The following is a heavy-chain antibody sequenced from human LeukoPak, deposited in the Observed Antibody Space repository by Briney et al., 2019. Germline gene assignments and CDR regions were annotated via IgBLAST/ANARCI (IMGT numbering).Heavy chain of an antibody. D-gene: IGHD4-11*01. V-gene: IGHV1-2*02. CDR2: INPNSGGT. CDR1: GYTFTGYY. Sequence: ASVKVSCKASGYTFTGYYMHWVRQAPGQGLEWMGWINPNSGGTNYAQKFQGRVTVTRDTSISTAYMELSRLRSDDTAVYYCARWMATVTTPDYWGQGTLVTVSS. J-gene: IGHJ4*02. CDR3: ARWMATVTTPDY.